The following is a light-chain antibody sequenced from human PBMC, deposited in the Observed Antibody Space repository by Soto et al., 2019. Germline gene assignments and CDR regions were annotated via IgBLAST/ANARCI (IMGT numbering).Light chain of an antibody. CDR2: GSS. CDR1: QSVYSTY. J-gene: IGKJ1*01. CDR3: QQYGSSPST. V-gene: IGKV3-20*01. Sequence: EIVLTQSPGTLSLSPGDTATLSCRASQSVYSTYLAGYQHKVGQAPRLLIYGSSTRGTGIPDRFSGSGSGTDFTLTIRRLEPEDFAVYYCQQYGSSPSTFGQGTNVEVK.